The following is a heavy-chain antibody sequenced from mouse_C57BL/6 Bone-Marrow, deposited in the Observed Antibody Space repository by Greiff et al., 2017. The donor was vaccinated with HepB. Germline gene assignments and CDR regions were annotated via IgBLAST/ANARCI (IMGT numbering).Heavy chain of an antibody. Sequence: EVTLIASVGYLLKPVSSLTLSCATSLFTFRRSVFSWVLPTPDKRLEWVATISSGGSYTYYPDSVKGRFTISRDNAKNTLYLQMSSLKSEDTAMYYCARQFFAYWGQGTLVTVSA. CDR2: ISSGGSYT. CDR3: ARQFFAY. J-gene: IGHJ3*01. V-gene: IGHV5-6*01. CDR1: LFTFRRSV.